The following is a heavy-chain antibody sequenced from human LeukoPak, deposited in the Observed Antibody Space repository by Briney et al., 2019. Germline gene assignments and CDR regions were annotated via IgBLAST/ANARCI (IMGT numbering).Heavy chain of an antibody. D-gene: IGHD2-2*01. V-gene: IGHV1-8*03. J-gene: IGHJ6*03. CDR3: ARSLFRKDVPRVPAPYYYMDV. CDR1: GYTFTSYD. Sequence: GASVKVSCKASGYTFTSYDINWVRQATGQGLEWMGWMNPNSGNTGYAQKFQGRVTITRNTSISTAYMELSSLRSEDTAVYYCARSLFRKDVPRVPAPYYYMDVWGKGTTVTVSS. CDR2: MNPNSGNT.